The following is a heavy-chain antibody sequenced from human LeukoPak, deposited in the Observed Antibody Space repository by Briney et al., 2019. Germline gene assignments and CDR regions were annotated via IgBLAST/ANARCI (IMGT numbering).Heavy chain of an antibody. Sequence: GESLKISFKGSGYSFTSYWISWVRQMPGKGLEWMGRIDPSDSYTNYSPSFQGHVTISADKSISTAYLQWSSLKASDTAMYYCARRYFDWSNITPFDYWGQGTLVTVSS. J-gene: IGHJ4*02. CDR2: IDPSDSYT. CDR3: ARRYFDWSNITPFDY. CDR1: GYSFTSYW. D-gene: IGHD3-9*01. V-gene: IGHV5-10-1*01.